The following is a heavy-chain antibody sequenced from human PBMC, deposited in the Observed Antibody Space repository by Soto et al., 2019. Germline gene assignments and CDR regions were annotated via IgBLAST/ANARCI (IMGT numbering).Heavy chain of an antibody. CDR1: GFTFSSYA. V-gene: IGHV3-23*01. Sequence: EVQLLESGGGLVQPGGSLRLSCAASGFTFSSYAMSWVRQAPGKGLEWVSAISGSGGSTYYADSVKGRFTISRDNSKNTLYLQMNSLRAEDTAVYYCAKAARGYCSSTSCYLDYYYGMDVWGQGTTVTVS. J-gene: IGHJ6*02. D-gene: IGHD2-2*01. CDR3: AKAARGYCSSTSCYLDYYYGMDV. CDR2: ISGSGGST.